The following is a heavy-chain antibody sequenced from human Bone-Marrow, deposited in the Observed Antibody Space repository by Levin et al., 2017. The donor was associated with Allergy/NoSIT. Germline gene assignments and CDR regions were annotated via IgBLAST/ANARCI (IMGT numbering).Heavy chain of an antibody. CDR2: ISGSGGST. CDR1: GFTFSSYA. D-gene: IGHD2-15*01. CDR3: AKVRGSSVVARYFDY. V-gene: IGHV3-23*01. J-gene: IGHJ4*02. Sequence: QTGGSLRLSCAASGFTFSSYAMSWVRQAPGKGLEWVSAISGSGGSTYYADSVKGRFTISRDNSKNTLYLQMNSLRAEDTAVYYCAKVRGSSVVARYFDYWGQGTLVTVSS.